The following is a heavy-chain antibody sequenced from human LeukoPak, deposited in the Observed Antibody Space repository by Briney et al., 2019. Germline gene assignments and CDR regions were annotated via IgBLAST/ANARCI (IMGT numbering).Heavy chain of an antibody. CDR2: IFYSGNT. CDR3: ARAMYSYGFYFDY. Sequence: SETLSLTCTISAGSIISGSYYWTLIRKPPERGLEWIGYIFYSGNTYYNPSLKSRVTISVDTSKNQFSLKLSSVTAADKAVYYCARAMYSYGFYFDYWGQGSLVTVSS. CDR1: AGSIISGSYY. D-gene: IGHD5-18*01. J-gene: IGHJ4*02. V-gene: IGHV4-30-4*01.